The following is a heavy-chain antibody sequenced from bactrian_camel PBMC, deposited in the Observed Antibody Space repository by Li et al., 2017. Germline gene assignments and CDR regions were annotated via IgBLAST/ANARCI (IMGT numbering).Heavy chain of an antibody. D-gene: IGHD5*01. Sequence: HVQLVESGGGSAQAGGSLRVSCSASRNSKRRHCMGWFRQPIGQEREGVAAIYTGGGSTWYADSVKGRFTISYDNAKNTMSLQMNSLKPKDSGMYYCAARDTGLCEIMSAYNYWGQGTQVTVS. V-gene: IGHV3S1*01. CDR3: AARDTGLCEIMSAYNY. CDR2: IYTGGGST. CDR1: RNSKRRHC. J-gene: IGHJ4*01.